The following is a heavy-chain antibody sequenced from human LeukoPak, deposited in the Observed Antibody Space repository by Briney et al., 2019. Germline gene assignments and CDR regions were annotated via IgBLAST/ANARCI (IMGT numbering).Heavy chain of an antibody. CDR2: ISTSSSYI. V-gene: IGHV3-21*01. CDR1: GFTFSSYG. D-gene: IGHD3-22*01. J-gene: IGHJ4*02. Sequence: PGGTLRLSCAASGFTFSSYGMGWVRQAPGKGLEWVSSISTSSSYIYYADSVRGRFTISRDNAKNSLYLQMNSLRAEDTAVYYCARSLMTMIVVAYYFDYWGQGTLVTVSS. CDR3: ARSLMTMIVVAYYFDY.